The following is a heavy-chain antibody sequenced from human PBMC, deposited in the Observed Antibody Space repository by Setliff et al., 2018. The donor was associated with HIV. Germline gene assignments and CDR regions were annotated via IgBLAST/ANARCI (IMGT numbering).Heavy chain of an antibody. V-gene: IGHV1-2*02. CDR3: ALASIVSTARWNH. J-gene: IGHJ5*02. CDR2: INPNSGAT. CDR1: GYTFSAYY. D-gene: IGHD1-26*01. Sequence: ASVKVSCKVSGYTFSAYYLHWVRRAPGQGLEWMGWINPNSGATKYAQNFQGRVTMTRDTSISTAYMDLSSLTSDDTAVYYCALASIVSTARWNHWGRGTLVTVAS.